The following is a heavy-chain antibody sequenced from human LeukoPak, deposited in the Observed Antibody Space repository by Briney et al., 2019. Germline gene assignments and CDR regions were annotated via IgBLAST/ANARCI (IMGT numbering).Heavy chain of an antibody. D-gene: IGHD6-13*01. J-gene: IGHJ3*02. CDR3: ARGRDTNNWYYAFDI. V-gene: IGHV1-46*01. Sequence: ASVKVSCKASGYTFTSYYMHWVRQAPGQGLEWMGIINPSGGSTSYAQKFQGRVTITRDTSASTAYMELSSLRSEDTTVYYCARGRDTNNWYYAFDIWGQGTKVTVSS. CDR1: GYTFTSYY. CDR2: INPSGGST.